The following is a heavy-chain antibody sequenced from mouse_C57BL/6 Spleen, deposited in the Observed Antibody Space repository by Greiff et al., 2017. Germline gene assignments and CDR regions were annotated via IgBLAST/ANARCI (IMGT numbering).Heavy chain of an antibody. D-gene: IGHD2-1*01. CDR1: GYTFTSYW. CDR3: AKGAGNYPYWYFDV. V-gene: IGHV1-61*01. J-gene: IGHJ1*03. CDR2: IYPSDSET. Sequence: QVQLQQPGAELVRPGSSVKLSCKASGYTFTSYWMDWVQQRPGQGLEWIGNIYPSDSETHYNQKFKDKATLTGDKSSSTAYMQLSSLTSEDSAVYYCAKGAGNYPYWYFDVWGTGTTVTVSS.